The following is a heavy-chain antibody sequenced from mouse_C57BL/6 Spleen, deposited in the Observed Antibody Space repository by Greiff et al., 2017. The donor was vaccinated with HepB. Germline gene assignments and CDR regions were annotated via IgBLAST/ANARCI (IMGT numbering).Heavy chain of an antibody. D-gene: IGHD3-2*02. J-gene: IGHJ4*01. CDR2: IYPGSGST. CDR1: GYTFTSYW. V-gene: IGHV1-55*01. Sequence: QVQLQQPGAELVKPGASVKMSCKASGYTFTSYWITWVKQRPGQGLEWIGDIYPGSGSTNYNEKFKSKATLTVDTSSSTAYMQLSSLTSEGSAVYYCARQLRLRDAMDYWGQGTSVTVSS. CDR3: ARQLRLRDAMDY.